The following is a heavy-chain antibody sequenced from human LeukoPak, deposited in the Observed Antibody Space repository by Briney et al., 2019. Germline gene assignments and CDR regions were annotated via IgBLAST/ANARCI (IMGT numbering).Heavy chain of an antibody. CDR3: ARGVVPAAIDY. V-gene: IGHV4-30-2*01. CDR2: IYHSGST. D-gene: IGHD2-2*01. Sequence: SQTLSLTCAVSGGSISSGGYSWSWIRRPPGTGLEWIGYIYHSGSTYYNPSLKSRVTISVDRSKNQFSLKLSSVTAADTAVYYCARGVVPAAIDYWGQGTLVTVSS. J-gene: IGHJ4*02. CDR1: GGSISSGGYS.